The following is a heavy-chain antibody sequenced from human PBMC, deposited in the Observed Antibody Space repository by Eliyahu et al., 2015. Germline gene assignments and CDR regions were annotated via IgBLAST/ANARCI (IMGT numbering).Heavy chain of an antibody. D-gene: IGHD2-21*01. CDR3: VRGGQLWSPTFDY. CDR2: IHQRGSP. CDR1: GYSXXSGXY. J-gene: IGHJ4*02. Sequence: QVQLQESGPGLVKPSETLSLTCDVSGYSXXSGXYXXWIRQPPXKGLEWIASIHQRGSPNYNPSLKSRVNISLDSSKNQFSLRLTSVTAADTAIYYCVRGGQLWSPTFDYWGRGTLVTVSS. V-gene: IGHV4-38-2*01.